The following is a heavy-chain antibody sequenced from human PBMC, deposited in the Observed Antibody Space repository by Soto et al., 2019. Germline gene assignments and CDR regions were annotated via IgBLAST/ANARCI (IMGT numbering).Heavy chain of an antibody. CDR1: GFTFSRYA. D-gene: IGHD1-26*01. V-gene: IGHV3-23*01. CDR3: ARRGSGSYSDY. J-gene: IGHJ4*02. CDR2: ISGSGDST. Sequence: EVQLLESGGGLVQPGGSLRLSCAASGFTFSRYAMRWVRQAPVKGLEWVSAISGSGDSTYYADSVEGRFTISRDNSKNTLYLQMNSLRAEDTAVYYCARRGSGSYSDYWGQGTLVTVSS.